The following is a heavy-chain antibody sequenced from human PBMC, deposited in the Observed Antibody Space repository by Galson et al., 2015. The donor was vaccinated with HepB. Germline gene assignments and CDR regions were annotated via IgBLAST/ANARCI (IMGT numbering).Heavy chain of an antibody. CDR3: ARALYSSSWYPIFDY. Sequence: SVKVSCKASGGTFSSYAISWVRQAPGQGLEWMGGIIPIFGTANYAQKFQGRVTITADESTSTAYMELSSLRSEDTAVYYCARALYSSSWYPIFDYWGQGTLVTASS. V-gene: IGHV1-69*13. CDR2: IIPIFGTA. CDR1: GGTFSSYA. D-gene: IGHD6-13*01. J-gene: IGHJ4*02.